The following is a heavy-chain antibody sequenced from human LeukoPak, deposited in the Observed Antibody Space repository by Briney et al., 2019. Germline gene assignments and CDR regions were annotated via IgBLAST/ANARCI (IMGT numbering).Heavy chain of an antibody. V-gene: IGHV3-33*01. J-gene: IGHJ4*02. CDR3: AGGGNDYYDSSGYYLY. Sequence: GGSLRLSCAAPGFTFSSYGMHWVRQAPGKGLEWVAVIWYDGSNKYYADSVKGRFTISRDNSKNTLYLQMNSLRAEDTAVYYCAGGGNDYYDSSGYYLYWGQGTLVTVSS. CDR1: GFTFSSYG. CDR2: IWYDGSNK. D-gene: IGHD3-22*01.